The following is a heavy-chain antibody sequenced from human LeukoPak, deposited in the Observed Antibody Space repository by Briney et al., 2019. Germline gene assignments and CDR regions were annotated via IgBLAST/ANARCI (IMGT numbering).Heavy chain of an antibody. V-gene: IGHV4-34*01. Sequence: SETLSLTCAVYGGSFSGYYWSWIRQPPGKGLEWIGEINHSGSTNYNPSLKSRVTISVDTSKNQFSLKLSSVTAADTAVYYCARHMAVGYSYDYWGQGTLVTVSS. CDR1: GGSFSGYY. CDR2: INHSGST. J-gene: IGHJ4*02. D-gene: IGHD5-18*01. CDR3: ARHMAVGYSYDY.